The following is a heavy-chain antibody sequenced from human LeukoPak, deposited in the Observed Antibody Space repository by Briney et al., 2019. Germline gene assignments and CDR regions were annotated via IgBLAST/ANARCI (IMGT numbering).Heavy chain of an antibody. D-gene: IGHD3-10*01. CDR1: GGSFSGYY. Sequence: SQTLSLTCTVSGGSFSGYYWSWIRQPPGKGLEWIGEINHSGSTNYNPSLKSRVTISVDTSKNQFSLKLSSVTAADTAVYYCARGRITMVRGVIPFDYWGQGTLVTVSS. CDR3: ARGRITMVRGVIPFDY. CDR2: INHSGST. V-gene: IGHV4-34*01. J-gene: IGHJ4*02.